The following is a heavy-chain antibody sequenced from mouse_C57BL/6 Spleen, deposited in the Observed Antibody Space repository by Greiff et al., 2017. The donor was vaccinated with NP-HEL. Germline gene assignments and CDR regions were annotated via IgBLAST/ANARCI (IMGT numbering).Heavy chain of an antibody. CDR3: TRETYYCNYYYAMDY. D-gene: IGHD2-10*01. J-gene: IGHJ4*01. CDR1: GYTFTDYE. CDR2: IDPETGGT. Sequence: QVQLQQSGAELVRPGASVTLSCKASGYTFTDYEMHWVKQTPVHGLEWIGAIDPETGGTAYNQKFKGKAILTADKSSSTAYMELRSLTSEDSAVYYCTRETYYCNYYYAMDYWGQGTSVTVSS. V-gene: IGHV1-15*01.